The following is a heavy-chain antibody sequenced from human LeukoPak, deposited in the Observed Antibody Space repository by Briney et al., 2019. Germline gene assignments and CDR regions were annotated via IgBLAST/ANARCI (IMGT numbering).Heavy chain of an antibody. D-gene: IGHD3-22*01. V-gene: IGHV3-74*01. CDR1: GFPFSSYW. CDR3: ATKVVTDAFDI. CDR2: INSDGSST. J-gene: IGHJ3*02. Sequence: PGGSLRLSCAASGFPFSSYWMHWVRQAPGKGLVWVSRINSDGSSTSYADSVKGRFTISRDNYKNTLYLQMNSLRAEDTAVYYCATKVVTDAFDIWGQGTMVTVSS.